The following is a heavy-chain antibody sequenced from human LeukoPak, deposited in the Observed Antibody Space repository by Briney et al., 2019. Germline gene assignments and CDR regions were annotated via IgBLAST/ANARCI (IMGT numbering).Heavy chain of an antibody. CDR2: ISSSGSTI. CDR1: GFTFSSYW. Sequence: GGSLRLSCAASGFTFSSYWMSWIRQAPGKGLEWVSYISSSGSTIYYADSVKVRFTTSTDNAKISLYLQLNSLRAEVTAVYYCPRGTRRVVITTSTFFIWGHGTMVTVFS. J-gene: IGHJ3*02. D-gene: IGHD3-22*01. V-gene: IGHV3-11*04. CDR3: PRGTRRVVITTSTFFI.